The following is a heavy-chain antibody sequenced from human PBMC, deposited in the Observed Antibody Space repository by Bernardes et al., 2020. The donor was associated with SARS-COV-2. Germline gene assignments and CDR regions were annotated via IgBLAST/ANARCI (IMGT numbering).Heavy chain of an antibody. J-gene: IGHJ3*02. CDR3: ARRLWRDHGVDI. CDR2: INHSGST. V-gene: IGHV4-34*01. Sequence: SETLSLTCAVYGGSFSGYYWSWIRQPPGKGLEWIGEINHSGSTNYNPSLKSRVTISVDTSKDQFSLKLSSVTAADTAVYYCARRLWRDHGVDIWGQGTMVTVSS. D-gene: IGHD2-8*01. CDR1: GGSFSGYY.